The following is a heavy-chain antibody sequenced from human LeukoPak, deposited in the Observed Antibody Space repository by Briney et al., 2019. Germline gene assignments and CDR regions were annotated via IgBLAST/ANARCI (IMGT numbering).Heavy chain of an antibody. D-gene: IGHD4-17*01. CDR2: ISGSGGST. CDR1: GFTFRTYG. J-gene: IGHJ4*02. Sequence: QTGGSLRLSCAASGFTFRTYGMGWVRQAPGKGLEWVSGISGSGGSTYYADSVKGRFTISRDNFKNTLYLQMNSLRAEDTAVYYCAKDYLDYDYGDYGGFDYWGQGTLVTVSS. CDR3: AKDYLDYDYGDYGGFDY. V-gene: IGHV3-23*01.